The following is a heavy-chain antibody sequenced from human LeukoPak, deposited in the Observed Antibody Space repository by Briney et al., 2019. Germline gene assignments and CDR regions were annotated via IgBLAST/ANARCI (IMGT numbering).Heavy chain of an antibody. J-gene: IGHJ4*02. CDR3: ARGWDKYCSSTSCYFVDY. V-gene: IGHV4-34*01. CDR1: GGSFSGYY. Sequence: SETLSLTCAVYGGSFSGYYWSWIRQPPGKGLEWIGEINHSGSTNYNPSLKSRVTISVDTSKNQFSLKLSSVTAADTAVYYCARGWDKYCSSTSCYFVDYWGQGTLVTVSS. CDR2: INHSGST. D-gene: IGHD2-2*01.